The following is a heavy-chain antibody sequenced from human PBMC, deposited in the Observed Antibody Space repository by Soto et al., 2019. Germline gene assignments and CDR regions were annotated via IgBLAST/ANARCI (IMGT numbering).Heavy chain of an antibody. D-gene: IGHD6-13*01. CDR3: ARHPERIAQIGWFAP. V-gene: IGHV3-48*01. J-gene: IGHJ5*02. CDR2: ISSSSSTI. CDR1: GFTFSSYS. Sequence: EVQLVESGGGLVQPGGSLRLSCAASGFTFSSYSMNWVRQAPGKGLEWVSYISSSSSTIYYADSVKGRFTISRDNAKNPLYLQMNSLRAEDTAVYYCARHPERIAQIGWFAPWGQEPWSPSPQ.